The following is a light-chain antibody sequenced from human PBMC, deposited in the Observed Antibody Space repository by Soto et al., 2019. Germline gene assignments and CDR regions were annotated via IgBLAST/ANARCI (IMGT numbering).Light chain of an antibody. CDR3: QHRRSSPLT. Sequence: EIVLTQSPATLSLSPGERATLSCRASQSVSSYLAWYQQKRGQAPRLLIYDASKRATGIPARFRGSGSGTDFPLTISSLEPEDFEVYYWQHRRSSPLTLGGGSTV. J-gene: IGKJ4*01. CDR1: QSVSSY. V-gene: IGKV3-11*01. CDR2: DAS.